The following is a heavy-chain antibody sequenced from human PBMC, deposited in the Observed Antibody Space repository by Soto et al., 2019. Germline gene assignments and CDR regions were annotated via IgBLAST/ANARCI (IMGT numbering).Heavy chain of an antibody. J-gene: IGHJ6*02. Sequence: EAPLVESGGGLVQRGGSVRLSCAASGFTLSPYSMNWVRQAPGKGLEWISYISGSSNIIKYADSGKGRFTVSRDNTKLSLYLAMNSLRDEDTAVYYCARGFDLQYGMDVWGQGTTVTVSS. D-gene: IGHD3-10*01. V-gene: IGHV3-48*02. CDR3: ARGFDLQYGMDV. CDR1: GFTLSPYS. CDR2: ISGSSNII.